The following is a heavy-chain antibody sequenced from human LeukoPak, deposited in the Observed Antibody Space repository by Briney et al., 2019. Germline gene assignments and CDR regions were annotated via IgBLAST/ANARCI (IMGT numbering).Heavy chain of an antibody. CDR2: VNFSGGTK. CDR1: GFTFSGYG. Sequence: AGSLRLSCAASGFTFSGYGMSWVRQAPGKGLEWVSGVNFSGGTKYYADFVKGRLTISRDNSKNTLYLQMNSLRVDDTAVYYCAKSSGTFDGFDLWGQGTMVTV. D-gene: IGHD1-26*01. V-gene: IGHV3-23*01. CDR3: AKSSGTFDGFDL. J-gene: IGHJ3*01.